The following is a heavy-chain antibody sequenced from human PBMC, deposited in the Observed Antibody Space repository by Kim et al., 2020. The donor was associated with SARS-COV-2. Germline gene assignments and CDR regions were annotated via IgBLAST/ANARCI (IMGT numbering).Heavy chain of an antibody. J-gene: IGHJ4*02. CDR3: VKGGGITMIVQTEADY. Sequence: GGSLRLSCSASGFTFSSYAMHWVRQAPGKGLEYVSAISSSGGSTYYADSVKGRFTISRDNSKNTLYLQMSSLRAEDTAVYYCVKGGGITMIVQTEADYWGQGTLVTVSS. V-gene: IGHV3-64D*06. D-gene: IGHD3-22*01. CDR2: ISSSGGST. CDR1: GFTFSSYA.